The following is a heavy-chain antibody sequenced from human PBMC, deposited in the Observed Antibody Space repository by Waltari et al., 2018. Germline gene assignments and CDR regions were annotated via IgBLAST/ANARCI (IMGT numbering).Heavy chain of an antibody. CDR3: ARPYSSSFLAFDI. D-gene: IGHD6-6*01. CDR1: GFTVSSNY. V-gene: IGHV3-53*01. CDR2: IYSGGST. Sequence: EVQLVESGGGLIQPGGSLRLSCAASGFTVSSNYMSWVRQAPGKGLEWVSVIYSGGSTYSADSVKGRFTISGYNSKNTLYLQMNSLRAEDTAVYYCARPYSSSFLAFDIWGQGTMVTVSS. J-gene: IGHJ3*02.